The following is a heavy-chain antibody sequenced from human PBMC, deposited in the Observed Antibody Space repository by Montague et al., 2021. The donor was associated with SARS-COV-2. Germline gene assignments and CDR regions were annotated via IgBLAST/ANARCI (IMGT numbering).Heavy chain of an antibody. CDR3: ARHGKTRIAMIVVVIGYLDY. CDR1: GGSISSSSYY. V-gene: IGHV4-39*01. Sequence: SETLSPTCTVSGGSISSSSYYWGWIRQPPGKGLEWIGSIYYSGSTYYXPSLKSRVTISVDTSKNQFSLKLSSVTAADTAVYYCARHGKTRIAMIVVVIGYLDYWGQGTLVTVSS. J-gene: IGHJ4*02. D-gene: IGHD3-22*01. CDR2: IYYSGST.